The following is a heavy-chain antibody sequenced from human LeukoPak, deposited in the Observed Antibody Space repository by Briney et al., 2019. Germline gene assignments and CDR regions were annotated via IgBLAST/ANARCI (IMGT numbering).Heavy chain of an antibody. Sequence: SETLSLTCTVSGDSISTTNFYWGWIRQPPGKGLEWIGSIYYSGSTYYNPSLRSRVTISVVTSKNQFSLKLMSVTAADTAVYYCARVRTAPLAFGELLSGHPYYLDYWGQGTLVTVSS. CDR2: IYYSGST. D-gene: IGHD3-10*01. CDR3: ARVRTAPLAFGELLSGHPYYLDY. CDR1: GDSISTTNFY. V-gene: IGHV4-39*07. J-gene: IGHJ4*02.